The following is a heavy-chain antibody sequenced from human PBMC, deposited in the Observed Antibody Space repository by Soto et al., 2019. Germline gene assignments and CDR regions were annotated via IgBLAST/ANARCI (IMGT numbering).Heavy chain of an antibody. CDR3: ARRGYQLPQTGYYYYGMDV. CDR2: IIPIFGTA. J-gene: IGHJ6*02. V-gene: IGHV1-69*01. D-gene: IGHD2-2*01. Sequence: QVQLVQSGAEVKKPGSSVKVSCKASGGTFSSYAISWVRQAPGQGLEWMGGIIPIFGTANYAQKFQGRVTITADESTSTDYMELSSLRSEDTAVYYCARRGYQLPQTGYYYYGMDVWGQGTTVTVSS. CDR1: GGTFSSYA.